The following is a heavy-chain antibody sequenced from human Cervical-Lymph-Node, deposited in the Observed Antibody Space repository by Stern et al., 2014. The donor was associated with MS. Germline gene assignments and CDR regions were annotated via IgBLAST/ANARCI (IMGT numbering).Heavy chain of an antibody. Sequence: VQLGQSGAEVKKPGESLKISCKGSGYSFTSYWIAWVRQMPEKGLEWMGIIYPGDSDTRYSPSFQGQVTISTDTSISTASLQWSSLKAADTAMYYCVRQYSTSSSPDYWGQGTLVTVSS. J-gene: IGHJ4*02. V-gene: IGHV5-51*01. CDR2: IYPGDSDT. D-gene: IGHD6-6*01. CDR1: GYSFTSYW. CDR3: VRQYSTSSSPDY.